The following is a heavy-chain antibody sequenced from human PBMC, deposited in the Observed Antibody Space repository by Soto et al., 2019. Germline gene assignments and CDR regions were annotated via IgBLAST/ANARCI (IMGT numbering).Heavy chain of an antibody. V-gene: IGHV1-3*01. Sequence: ASVKVSCKASGYTFTSYAMHWVRQAPGQRLEWMGWINAGNGNTKYSQKFQGRVTITRDTSASTASMELSSLRSEDTAVYYCAREPTTYYGSLDFWGQGTLVTVSS. CDR3: AREPTTYYGSLDF. CDR2: INAGNGNT. CDR1: GYTFTSYA. D-gene: IGHD3-10*01. J-gene: IGHJ4*02.